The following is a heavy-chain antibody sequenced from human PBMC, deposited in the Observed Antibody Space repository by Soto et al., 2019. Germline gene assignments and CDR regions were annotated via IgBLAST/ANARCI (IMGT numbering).Heavy chain of an antibody. D-gene: IGHD1-26*01. CDR2: INHSGSS. V-gene: IGHV4-34*01. J-gene: IGHJ4*02. CDR3: TRGLFSGSSYSGSWYYFDS. Sequence: SETLSLTCAVYGGSLSGYYWSWIRQPPGKGLEWIGQINHSGSSIYNPSLKNRVTISTMSNNKFSLELSSVTAADTAVYYCTRGLFSGSSYSGSWYYFDSWGQGTMVTVSS. CDR1: GGSLSGYY.